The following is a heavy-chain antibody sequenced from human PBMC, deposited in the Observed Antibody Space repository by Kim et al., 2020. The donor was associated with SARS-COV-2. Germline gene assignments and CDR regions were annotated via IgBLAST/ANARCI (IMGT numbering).Heavy chain of an antibody. Sequence: GGSLRLSCAASGFTFSSYAMHWVRQAPGKGLEWVAVISYDGSNKYYADSVKGRFTISRDNSKNTLYLQMNSLRAEDTAVYYCARGFMVVTATLWGPFDYWGQGTLVTVSS. CDR1: GFTFSSYA. V-gene: IGHV3-30*04. J-gene: IGHJ4*02. CDR3: ARGFMVVTATLWGPFDY. D-gene: IGHD2-21*02. CDR2: ISYDGSNK.